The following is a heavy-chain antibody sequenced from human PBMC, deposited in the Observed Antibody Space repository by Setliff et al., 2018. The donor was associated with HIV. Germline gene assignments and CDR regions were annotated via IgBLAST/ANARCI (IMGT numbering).Heavy chain of an antibody. V-gene: IGHV4-59*01. D-gene: IGHD5-12*01. CDR1: GGSISTYY. CDR2: INYRGVT. J-gene: IGHJ3*01. CDR3: ARDSNPAGSPGYEYARRGAFDL. Sequence: PSETLSLTCTVSGGSISTYYWNWIRQSPGTGLEWIGDINYRGVTYYNPSLKSRVTFSLDTSKNQFSLTLTSLTAADTAVSYCARDSNPAGSPGYEYARRGAFDLWGPGTPVTVSS.